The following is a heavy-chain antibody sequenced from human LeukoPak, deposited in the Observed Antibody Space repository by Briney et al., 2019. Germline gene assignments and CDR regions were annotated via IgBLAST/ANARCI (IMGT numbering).Heavy chain of an antibody. J-gene: IGHJ5*02. CDR2: IYYSGST. V-gene: IGHV4-28*01. CDR1: GYSISSSNW. D-gene: IGHD6-25*01. Sequence: SETLSLTCAVSGYSISSSNWWGWIRQPPGKGLEWIGYIYYSGSTYYNPSLKSRVTMSVDTSKNQFSLKLSSVTVVDTAVYYCARTPNERLFVGWFDPWGQGTLVTVSS. CDR3: ARTPNERLFVGWFDP.